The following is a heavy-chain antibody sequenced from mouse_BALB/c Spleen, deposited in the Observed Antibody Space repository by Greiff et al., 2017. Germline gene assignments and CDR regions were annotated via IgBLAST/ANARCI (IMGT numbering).Heavy chain of an antibody. Sequence: EVKLVESGGGLVQPGGSRKLSCAASGFTFSSFGMHWVRQAPEKGLEWVAYISSGSSTIYYADTVKGRFTISRDNPKNTLFLQMTSLRSEDTAMYYCARIYDGYYGFAYWGQGTLVTVSA. CDR2: ISSGSSTI. CDR1: GFTFSSFG. D-gene: IGHD2-3*01. J-gene: IGHJ3*01. CDR3: ARIYDGYYGFAY. V-gene: IGHV5-17*02.